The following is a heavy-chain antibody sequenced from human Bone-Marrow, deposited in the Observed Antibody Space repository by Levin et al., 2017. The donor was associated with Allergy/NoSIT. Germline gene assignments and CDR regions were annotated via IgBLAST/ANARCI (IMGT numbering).Heavy chain of an antibody. CDR2: IIPIFGPA. CDR1: EDTFSKYP. CDR3: ARGGRRIMVAGSEFDY. V-gene: IGHV1-69*13. J-gene: IGHJ4*02. Sequence: ASVKVSCKASEDTFSKYPLSWVRQAPGQGLEWMGGIIPIFGPANYAQKFQGRVTITADESTSTVYMEMSSLTSQDTAVYYCARGGRRIMVAGSEFDYWGQGTLVTVSS. D-gene: IGHD6-19*01.